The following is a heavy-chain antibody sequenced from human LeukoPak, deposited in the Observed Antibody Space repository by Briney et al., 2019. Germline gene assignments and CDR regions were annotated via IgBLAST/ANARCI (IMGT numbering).Heavy chain of an antibody. CDR3: AREVGPFHQLDY. D-gene: IGHD5-24*01. CDR2: IYSGGST. CDR1: GFTVSSNY. J-gene: IGHJ4*02. V-gene: IGHV3-53*01. Sequence: GSLRLSCAASGFTVSSNYMSWVRQAPGKGLEWVSAIYSGGSTYYADSVKGRFTISRDNSKNTLYLQMNSLRAEDTAVYYCAREVGPFHQLDYWGQGTLVTVSS.